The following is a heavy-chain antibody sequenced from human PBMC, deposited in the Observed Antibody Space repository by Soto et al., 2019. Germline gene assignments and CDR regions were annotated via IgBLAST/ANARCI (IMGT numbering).Heavy chain of an antibody. Sequence: ESGGDLVKPGGSLRLSCAVSGFTFSSHSMNWVRQAPGKGLEWVSSISSSSAYIFYADSVKGRFTISRDNAKNSLYLQMNSLRDKDTAVYYCARDSATLAVAGTRSDYWGQGTLVTVSS. CDR3: ARDSATLAVAGTRSDY. CDR1: GFTFSSHS. CDR2: ISSSSAYI. D-gene: IGHD1-7*01. V-gene: IGHV3-21*01. J-gene: IGHJ4*02.